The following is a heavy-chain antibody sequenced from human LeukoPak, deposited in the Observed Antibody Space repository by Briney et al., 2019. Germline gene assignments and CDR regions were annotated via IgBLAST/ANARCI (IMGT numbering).Heavy chain of an antibody. CDR1: GGSISSGDYY. D-gene: IGHD6-6*01. V-gene: IGHV4-30-4*01. Sequence: SETLSLTCTVSGGSISSGDYYWSWIRQPPGKGLEWIGYIYYTGSTYYNPSLKSQVTISIDTSKNQFSLKLSSVTAADTAVFYCAISSSSAPFYFDYWGQGTLVTVSS. CDR2: IYYTGST. CDR3: AISSSSAPFYFDY. J-gene: IGHJ4*02.